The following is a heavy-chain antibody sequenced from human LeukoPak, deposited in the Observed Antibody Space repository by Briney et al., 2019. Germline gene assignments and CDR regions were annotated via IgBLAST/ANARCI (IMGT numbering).Heavy chain of an antibody. CDR2: IYYSGST. CDR1: GGSISSSSYY. CDR3: ARGTLYSGWSYYFDY. J-gene: IGHJ4*02. V-gene: IGHV4-39*07. D-gene: IGHD6-19*01. Sequence: SETLSLTCTVSGGSISSSSYYWGWIRQPPGKGLEWIGSIYYSGSTYYNPSLKSRVTISVDTPKNQFSLRLSSVTAADTAMYYCARGTLYSGWSYYFDYWGQGSQVTVSS.